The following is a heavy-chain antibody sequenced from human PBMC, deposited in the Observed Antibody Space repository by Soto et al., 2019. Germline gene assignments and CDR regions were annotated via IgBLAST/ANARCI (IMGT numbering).Heavy chain of an antibody. J-gene: IGHJ4*02. Sequence: EVQLVESGGGLVQPGGSLRLSCAASGLTFSSYWMHWVRQAPGKGLVWVSRINSAGSSTSYADSVKGRVTISRDNAKNTLYLQMSSLGAEDTAVYYCALSHTVTTDYWGQGTLVTVSS. CDR3: ALSHTVTTDY. CDR1: GLTFSSYW. V-gene: IGHV3-74*01. D-gene: IGHD4-17*01. CDR2: INSAGSST.